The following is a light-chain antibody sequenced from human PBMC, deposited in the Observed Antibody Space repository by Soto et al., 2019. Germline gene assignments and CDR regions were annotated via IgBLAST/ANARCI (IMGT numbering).Light chain of an antibody. CDR2: GAS. CDR1: QTVGSN. V-gene: IGKV3-15*01. Sequence: EIVMAQSPATLSVSLGERATLSCRASQTVGSNLAWYQHRPGQAPRLLIYGASTRATGIPARFSGSGSGTEFTLVISSLQSEDCAVYYFQQYDRCPPWTFGQGTKVEIK. CDR3: QQYDRCPPWT. J-gene: IGKJ1*01.